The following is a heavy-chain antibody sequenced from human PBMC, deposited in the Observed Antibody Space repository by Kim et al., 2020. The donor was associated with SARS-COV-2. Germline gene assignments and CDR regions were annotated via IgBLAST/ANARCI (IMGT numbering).Heavy chain of an antibody. V-gene: IGHV1-46*01. D-gene: IGHD3-22*01. CDR3: ARATNYYDSSGYYWYFDY. Sequence: ASVKVSCKASGYTFTSYYMHWVRQAPGQGLEWMGIINPSGGSTSYAQKFQGRVTMTRDTSTSTVYMELSSLRSEDTAVYYCARATNYYDSSGYYWYFDYWGQGTLVTVSS. CDR2: INPSGGST. CDR1: GYTFTSYY. J-gene: IGHJ4*02.